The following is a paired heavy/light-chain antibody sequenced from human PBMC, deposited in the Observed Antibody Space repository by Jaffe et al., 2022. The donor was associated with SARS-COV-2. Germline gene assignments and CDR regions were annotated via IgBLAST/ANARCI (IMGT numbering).Heavy chain of an antibody. V-gene: IGHV3-7*01. J-gene: IGHJ6*02. D-gene: IGHD2-2*03. CDR2: IKQDGSEK. CDR1: GFTFSSYW. CDR3: ARQLDREYYYYGMDV. Sequence: EVQLVESGGGLVQPGGSLRLSCAASGFTFSSYWMSWVRQAPGKGLEWVANIKQDGSEKYYVDSVKGRFTISRDNAKNSLYLQMNSLRAEDTAVYYCARQLDREYYYYGMDVWGQGTTVTVSS.
Light chain of an antibody. J-gene: IGKJ2*01. V-gene: IGKV1D-13*01. Sequence: AIQLTQSPSSLSASVGDRVTITCRASQGISSALAWYQQKPGKAPKLLIYDASSLESGVPSRFSGSGSGTDFTLTISSLQPEDFATYYCQQFNNYPHGDTFGQGTKLEIK. CDR1: QGISSA. CDR3: QQFNNYPHGDT. CDR2: DAS.